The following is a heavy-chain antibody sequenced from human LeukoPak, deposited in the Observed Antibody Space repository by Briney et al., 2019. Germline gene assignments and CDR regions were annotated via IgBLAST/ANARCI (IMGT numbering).Heavy chain of an antibody. Sequence: ASVKVSCKASGYTFTSYGISWVRQAPGQGLEWMGWISAYNGNTNYAQKLQGRVTLTTDTSTSTAYMELRSLRSDDTAVYYCARVGSSWPRNWFDPWGQGTLVTVPS. CDR1: GYTFTSYG. V-gene: IGHV1-18*01. D-gene: IGHD6-13*01. CDR3: ARVGSSWPRNWFDP. J-gene: IGHJ5*02. CDR2: ISAYNGNT.